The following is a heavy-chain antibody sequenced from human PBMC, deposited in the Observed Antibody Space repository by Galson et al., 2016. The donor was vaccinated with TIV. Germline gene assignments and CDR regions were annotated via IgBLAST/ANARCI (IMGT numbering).Heavy chain of an antibody. CDR1: GFTFSSYI. J-gene: IGHJ4*02. D-gene: IGHD3-22*01. Sequence: SLRLSCAASGFTFSSYIINWVRQAPGKGLEWVSYISSSGSTIYYADSVKGRFTISRDNAKDSLYLQMNGLRDEDTAVYYCARLSAGYYDCGYWGQGTLVTVSS. CDR2: ISSSGSTI. CDR3: ARLSAGYYDCGY. V-gene: IGHV3-48*02.